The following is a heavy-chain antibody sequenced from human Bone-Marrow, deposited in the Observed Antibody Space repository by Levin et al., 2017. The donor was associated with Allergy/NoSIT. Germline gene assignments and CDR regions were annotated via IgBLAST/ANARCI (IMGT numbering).Heavy chain of an antibody. CDR3: ARSPRYCSSTSCYNPLYYYDYMDG. CDR1: GFTVSSNY. V-gene: IGHV3-53*01. Sequence: GGSLRLSCAASGFTVSSNYMSWVRQAPGKGLEWVSVIYSGGSTYYADSVKGRFTISRDNSKNTLYLQMNSLRAEDTAVYYCARSPRYCSSTSCYNPLYYYDYMDGWGKGTTVTVSS. CDR2: IYSGGST. J-gene: IGHJ6*03. D-gene: IGHD2-2*02.